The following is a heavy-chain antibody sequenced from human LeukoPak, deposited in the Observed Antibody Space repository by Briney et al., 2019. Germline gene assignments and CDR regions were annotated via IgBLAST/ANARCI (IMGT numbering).Heavy chain of an antibody. Sequence: GGSLRLSCAASGFTFSTYTMNWVRQAPGEGLEWVSVIYSGGSTYYADSVKGRFTISRDNSKNTLYLQMNSLRAEDTAVYYCASETYYYDSSGYYFVRPWGQGTLVTVSS. D-gene: IGHD3-22*01. J-gene: IGHJ5*02. CDR1: GFTFSTYT. CDR3: ASETYYYDSSGYYFVRP. V-gene: IGHV3-53*01. CDR2: IYSGGST.